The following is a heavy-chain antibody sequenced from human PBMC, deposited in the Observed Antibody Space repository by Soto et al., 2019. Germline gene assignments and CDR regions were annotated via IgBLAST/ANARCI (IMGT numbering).Heavy chain of an antibody. CDR2: IYYSGST. D-gene: IGHD6-19*01. Sequence: QVQLQESGPGLVKPSETLSLTCTVSGGSISSYYWSWIRQPPGKGLEWIGYIYYSGSTNYNPSLKSRVTLSVDTSKNQFSRKLSSVTAADTAVYYCARQDSSGWYPDDAFDIWGQGTMVTVSS. V-gene: IGHV4-59*08. J-gene: IGHJ3*02. CDR3: ARQDSSGWYPDDAFDI. CDR1: GGSISSYY.